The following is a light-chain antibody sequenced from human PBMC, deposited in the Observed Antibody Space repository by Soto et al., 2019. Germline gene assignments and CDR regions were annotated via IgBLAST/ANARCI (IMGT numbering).Light chain of an antibody. J-gene: IGKJ3*01. V-gene: IGKV3-15*01. CDR1: QSVSRS. CDR3: QQYNNWPPFT. CDR2: GAS. Sequence: EIVMTQSPATLSVSPGERVTLSCRASQSVSRSLAWYQQKPGQAPRLLIYGASTRATGIPARFSGSGSGTEFTLTNSSLHAEDFAVYYCQQYNNWPPFTFGPGTKVDIK.